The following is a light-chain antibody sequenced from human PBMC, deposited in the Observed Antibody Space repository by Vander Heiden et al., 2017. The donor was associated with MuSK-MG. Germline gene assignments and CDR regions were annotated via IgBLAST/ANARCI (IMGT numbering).Light chain of an antibody. CDR1: QDITSA. Sequence: AIQLTQSPSSLSASVGDRVTITCRATQDITSALAWYQQKPGKAPQVLIYDASSLESGVPSRFSGSGSGTDFTLTISSLHPEDFATYYCQHVNNYLSAFGQGTRLDMK. CDR3: QHVNNYLSA. V-gene: IGKV1D-13*01. CDR2: DAS. J-gene: IGKJ5*01.